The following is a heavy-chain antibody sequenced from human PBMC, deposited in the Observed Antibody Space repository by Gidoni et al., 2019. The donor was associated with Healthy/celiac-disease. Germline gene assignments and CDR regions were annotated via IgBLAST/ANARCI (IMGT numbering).Heavy chain of an antibody. D-gene: IGHD4-4*01. J-gene: IGHJ3*02. V-gene: IGHV3-21*01. CDR1: GFPFSSYS. Sequence: EVQLVESGGGLVKPGGSLRLSCAASGFPFSSYSMNWVRQAPGKGLEWVSSISSSSSYIYYADSVKGRFTISRDNAKNSLYLQMNSLRAEDTAVYYCARGVTDDAFDIWGQGTMVTVSS. CDR3: ARGVTDDAFDI. CDR2: ISSSSSYI.